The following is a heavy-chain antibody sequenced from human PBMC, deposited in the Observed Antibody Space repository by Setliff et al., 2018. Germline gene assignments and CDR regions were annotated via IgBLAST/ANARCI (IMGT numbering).Heavy chain of an antibody. V-gene: IGHV4-39*01. Sequence: SETLSLTCRVSGGSIGSGNYYWGLIRQPPGKGLEWVATIYYSGSTYSNPSLKSRLIISVDAPDNQFSVKLRSVTAADTAIYYCARHFRSSKVQFLEYLTDYYFDSWGQGTLVTVSS. CDR1: GGSIGSGNYY. CDR2: IYYSGST. J-gene: IGHJ4*02. CDR3: ARHFRSSKVQFLEYLTDYYFDS. D-gene: IGHD3-3*01.